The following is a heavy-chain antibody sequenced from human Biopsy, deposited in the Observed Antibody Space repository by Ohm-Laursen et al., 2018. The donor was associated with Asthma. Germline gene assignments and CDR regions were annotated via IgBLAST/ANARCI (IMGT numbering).Heavy chain of an antibody. J-gene: IGHJ6*02. Sequence: SDTLSLTCSLSSGSGGYMRSGNYYWGWIRQPPGKGLEWIGSIYYSGTTYYNPSLESRVTVSADTEKNQFSLKLTSVTAADTAVYYCVRGSSSWHHGPFHYYYGLDVWGQGTTATVPS. CDR1: SGSGGYMRSGNYY. CDR3: VRGSSSWHHGPFHYYYGLDV. D-gene: IGHD6-13*01. CDR2: IYYSGTT. V-gene: IGHV4-39*01.